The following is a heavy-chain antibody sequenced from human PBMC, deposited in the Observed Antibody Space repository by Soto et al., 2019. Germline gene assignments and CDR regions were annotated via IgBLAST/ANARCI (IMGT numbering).Heavy chain of an antibody. CDR1: GDSISPNC. Sequence: SETLSLTCTVSGDSISPNCWSWIRQPPGKGLEWIGYICYNGMTNYDPSLKSRVTMSVDTSNNQFSLKLSSVTAADTAVYYCARLRATPVPGASYNYHYIAVWGKGTTVTVSS. D-gene: IGHD2-8*01. CDR2: ICYNGMT. J-gene: IGHJ6*03. CDR3: ARLRATPVPGASYNYHYIAV. V-gene: IGHV4-59*08.